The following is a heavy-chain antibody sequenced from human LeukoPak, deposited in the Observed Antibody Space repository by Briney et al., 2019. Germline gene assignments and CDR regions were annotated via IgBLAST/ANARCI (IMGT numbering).Heavy chain of an antibody. CDR3: AGYSSGWFGAFHI. J-gene: IGHJ3*02. CDR1: GFTLSDYY. CDR2: ISRSGGTI. V-gene: IGHV3-11*04. D-gene: IGHD6-19*01. Sequence: PGGSLRLSRAASGFTLSDYYRNWIRQAPGKGLEWISCISRSGGTIYYPDSLKGRFTISRDNAKNSLYLQMNSLRAEDTAVYYCAGYSSGWFGAFHIWGQGTMVTVSS.